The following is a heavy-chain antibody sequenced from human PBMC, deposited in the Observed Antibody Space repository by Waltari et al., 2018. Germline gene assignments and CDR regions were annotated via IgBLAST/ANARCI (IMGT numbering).Heavy chain of an antibody. V-gene: IGHV4-59*01. J-gene: IGHJ6*02. CDR1: GGSISSYY. CDR2: IYYSGST. CDR3: ARVKQDFTYGMDV. Sequence: QVQLQESGPGLVKPSETLSLTCTVSGGSISSYYWSWIRQPPGKGLEWIGYIYYSGSTNYNPSLKSRFTISVDTSKNQFSLKLSSVTAADTAVYYCARVKQDFTYGMDVWGQGTTVTVSS. D-gene: IGHD2-15*01.